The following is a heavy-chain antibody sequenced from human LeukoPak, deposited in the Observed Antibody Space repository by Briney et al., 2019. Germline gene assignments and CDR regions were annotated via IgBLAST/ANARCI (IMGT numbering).Heavy chain of an antibody. V-gene: IGHV1-69*04. CDR1: GGTFSSYA. CDR3: ARDDRPQVFPAVLHGWFDT. Sequence: SVKVSCKASGGTFSSYAISWVRQAPGQGLEWMGRIIPILGIANYAQKFQGRVTITADKSTSTAYMELRSLRSEDTAVYYCARDDRPQVFPAVLHGWFDTWEKGTLVTVSS. J-gene: IGHJ5*02. D-gene: IGHD2-2*01. CDR2: IIPILGIA.